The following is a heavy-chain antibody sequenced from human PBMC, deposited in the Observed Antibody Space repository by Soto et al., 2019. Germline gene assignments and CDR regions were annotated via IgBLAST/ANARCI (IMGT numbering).Heavy chain of an antibody. CDR2: INAGNGNT. D-gene: IGHD5-12*01. J-gene: IGHJ4*02. V-gene: IGHV1-3*01. Sequence: QVQLVQSGAEVKKPGASVKVSCKASGYTFTSYAMHWVRQAPGQRLEWMGWINAGNGNTKYSQKFQGRVTMTRDTSARTAYMELSSLRSEDTAVYYCARDMSVSGYDYGYWGQGTLVTVSS. CDR1: GYTFTSYA. CDR3: ARDMSVSGYDYGY.